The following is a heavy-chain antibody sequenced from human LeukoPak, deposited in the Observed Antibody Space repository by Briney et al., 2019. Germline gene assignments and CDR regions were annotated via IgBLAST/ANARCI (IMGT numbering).Heavy chain of an antibody. V-gene: IGHV3-30*02. Sequence: PGGSLRLSCAASGFTFRTYAMHWVRQAPGKGLEWVAFIWPDGSKKFYADSVKGRFTISRDNSNHTLYLQMNGLRPEDTALYFCAKISSSAEPNFDYWGQGILLTVSS. CDR1: GFTFRTYA. CDR2: IWPDGSKK. D-gene: IGHD1-14*01. J-gene: IGHJ4*02. CDR3: AKISSSAEPNFDY.